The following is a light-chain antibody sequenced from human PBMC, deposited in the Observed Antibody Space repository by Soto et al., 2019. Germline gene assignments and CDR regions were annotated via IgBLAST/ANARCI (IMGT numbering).Light chain of an antibody. Sequence: DIVLTQFPAALSSSPGERANLSCRASQSINTYLAWYQQKPGQPPRILISDASNRDTGTPPRFSGSGSGTDLTLTISSLEDADFEVNYCQQRSDRPPLTFGGGTKVEIK. J-gene: IGKJ4*01. CDR1: QSINTY. CDR3: QQRSDRPPLT. V-gene: IGKV3-11*01. CDR2: DAS.